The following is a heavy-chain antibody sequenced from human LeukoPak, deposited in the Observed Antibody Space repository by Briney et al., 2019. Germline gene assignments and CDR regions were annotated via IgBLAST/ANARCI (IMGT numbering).Heavy chain of an antibody. CDR1: GGSISSGDYY. V-gene: IGHV4-30-4*01. CDR2: IYYSGST. Sequence: SETLSLTCTVSGGSISSGDYYWSWIRQPPGKGLEWIGYIYYSGSTYYNPSLKSRVTISVDTSKNQFSLKLSSVTATDTAVYYCARSLLSGGSGSYGFDPWGQGTLVTVSS. CDR3: ARSLLSGGSGSYGFDP. D-gene: IGHD3-10*01. J-gene: IGHJ5*02.